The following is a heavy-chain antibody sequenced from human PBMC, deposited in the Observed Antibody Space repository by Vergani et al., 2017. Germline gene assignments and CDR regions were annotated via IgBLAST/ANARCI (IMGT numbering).Heavy chain of an antibody. Sequence: QVQLVQSGAEVKKPGASVKVSCKASGYTFTSYYMHWVRQAPGQGLEWMGIINPSGGSTSYAQKFQGRVTMTRDTSTSTVYMELSSLRSEDTAVYYCARERDGVGATHDYYYGMDVWGQGTTVTVSS. D-gene: IGHD1-26*01. CDR3: ARERDGVGATHDYYYGMDV. V-gene: IGHV1-46*03. CDR1: GYTFTSYY. CDR2: INPSGGST. J-gene: IGHJ6*02.